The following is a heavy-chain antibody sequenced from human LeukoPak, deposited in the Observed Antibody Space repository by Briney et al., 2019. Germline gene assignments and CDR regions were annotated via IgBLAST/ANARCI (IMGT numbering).Heavy chain of an antibody. CDR1: GFTFSEYA. J-gene: IGHJ4*02. CDR2: ISGIGDST. D-gene: IGHD3-9*01. CDR3: AKVALRVDILTGYFALDY. Sequence: GGSLRLSCVASGFTFSEYAMTWVRQAPGKGLEWVSSISGIGDSTYYADSVKGRFTISRDNSKNTVYLQMNSLRAEDTAVYYCAKVALRVDILTGYFALDYWGQGTLVTVSS. V-gene: IGHV3-23*01.